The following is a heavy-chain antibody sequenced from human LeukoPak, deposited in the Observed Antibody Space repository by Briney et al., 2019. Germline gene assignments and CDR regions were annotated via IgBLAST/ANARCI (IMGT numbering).Heavy chain of an antibody. CDR2: IYHSGST. CDR3: ARHMVSGWHVPSGY. CDR1: GGSVSSGGYY. D-gene: IGHD6-19*01. Sequence: PSETLSLTCTVSGGSVSSGGYYWSWIRQPPGKGLEWIGYIYHSGSTNYNPSLKSRLTISLDTSKSQFSLNLSSVTAADTAVYYCARHMVSGWHVPSGYWGQGTLVTVSS. J-gene: IGHJ4*02. V-gene: IGHV4-61*08.